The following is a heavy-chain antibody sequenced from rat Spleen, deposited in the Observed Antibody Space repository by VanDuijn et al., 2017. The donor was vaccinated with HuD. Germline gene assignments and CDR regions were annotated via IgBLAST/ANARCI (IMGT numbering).Heavy chain of an antibody. CDR2: IGTGGGNT. CDR3: TRDPAY. J-gene: IGHJ2*01. CDR1: GFTFKNYW. V-gene: IGHV5-31*01. Sequence: EVQLVESGGGLVQPGRSLKLSCVASGFTFKNYWMTWIRQAPGKGLEWVASIGTGGGNTYYRDSVKGRFTISRDNAKNTQFLQMDSLRSEDTATYYCTRDPAYWGQGVMVTVSS.